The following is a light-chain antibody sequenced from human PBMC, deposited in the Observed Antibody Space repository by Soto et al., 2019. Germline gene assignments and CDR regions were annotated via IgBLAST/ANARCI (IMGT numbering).Light chain of an antibody. V-gene: IGKV3-20*01. CDR2: GTS. J-gene: IGKJ3*01. CDR1: QSIDSSY. CDR3: QLAGT. Sequence: EIVLTHSPGTLSLSPGERATLSCRASQSIDSSYVAWYRQKPGQAPTLLIYGTSRRATGVSDRFSGSGSGTDFTLSISRLEPEDFAVYFCQLAGTFGPGAKLEVK.